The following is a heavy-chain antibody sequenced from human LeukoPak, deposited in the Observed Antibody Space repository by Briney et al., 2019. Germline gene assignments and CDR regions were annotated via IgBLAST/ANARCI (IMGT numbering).Heavy chain of an antibody. J-gene: IGHJ4*02. CDR3: AKDYYDSSGLLDY. V-gene: IGHV3-30*02. D-gene: IGHD3-22*01. CDR2: ISYDGSTK. Sequence: GGSLRLSCAASGFSFSSHAMHWVRQAPGKGLEWVAFISYDGSTKTYADSVKGRFTISRDNSKNTLYLQMNSLRAEDTAVYYCAKDYYDSSGLLDYWGQGTLVTVSS. CDR1: GFSFSSHA.